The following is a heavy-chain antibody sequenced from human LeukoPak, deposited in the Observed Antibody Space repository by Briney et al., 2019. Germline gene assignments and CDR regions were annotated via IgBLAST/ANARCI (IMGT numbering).Heavy chain of an antibody. Sequence: GGSLRLSCAASGFTFSSYAMHWVRQAPGKGLEWVAVISYDGSNKYYADSVKGRFTISRDNSKNTLYLQMNSLRAEDTAVYYCAKDIVTIFGVAKPSEDAFDIWGQGTMVTVSS. V-gene: IGHV3-30-3*01. CDR2: ISYDGSNK. CDR1: GFTFSSYA. D-gene: IGHD3-3*01. CDR3: AKDIVTIFGVAKPSEDAFDI. J-gene: IGHJ3*02.